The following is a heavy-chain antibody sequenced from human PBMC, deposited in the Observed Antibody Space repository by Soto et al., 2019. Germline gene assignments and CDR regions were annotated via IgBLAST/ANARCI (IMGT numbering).Heavy chain of an antibody. CDR3: ARGGAARPDY. Sequence: SLRLSCAASGFTFSNYGMNWVRQAPGKGLAWVSYISSNSATRQYADSVKGRFTISRDKAKNSLYLQMNSLRDEDTAVYYCARGGAARPDYWGQGTLVTVSS. CDR2: ISSNSATR. J-gene: IGHJ4*02. CDR1: GFTFSNYG. D-gene: IGHD6-6*01. V-gene: IGHV3-48*02.